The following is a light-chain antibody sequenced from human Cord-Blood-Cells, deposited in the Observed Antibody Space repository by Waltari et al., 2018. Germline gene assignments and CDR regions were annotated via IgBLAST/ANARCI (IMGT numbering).Light chain of an antibody. V-gene: IGKV3-20*01. J-gene: IGKJ1*01. CDR2: GAS. CDR3: QQYGSSPPT. CDR1: QSVSSSY. Sequence: EIVLTQSPGTLSLSPGERATLSCRAIQSVSSSYLAWYQQKPCQAPRPLISGASSRATGIQDRVSGSVSGTVFTLTISRLEPEDFAVYYCQQYGSSPPTFGQGTKVEIK.